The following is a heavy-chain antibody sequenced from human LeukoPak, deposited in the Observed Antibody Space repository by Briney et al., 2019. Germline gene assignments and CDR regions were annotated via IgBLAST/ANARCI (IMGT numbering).Heavy chain of an antibody. CDR2: ISYDGTNK. CDR3: AKDRVGIGGPFDY. CDR1: GFTFSSYP. J-gene: IGHJ4*02. Sequence: PGRPLRLSCAASGFTFSSYPMHWVRQAPGKGLEWVPVISYDGTNKYYADSVKGRFTISRDNSKNTLYLQMNSLRAEDTAVYYCAKDRVGIGGPFDYWGQGTLVTVSP. V-gene: IGHV3-30-3*01. D-gene: IGHD2-21*01.